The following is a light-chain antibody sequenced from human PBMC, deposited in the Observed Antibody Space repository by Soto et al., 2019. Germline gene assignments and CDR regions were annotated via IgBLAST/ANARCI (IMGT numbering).Light chain of an antibody. CDR3: CSYAGSRTLVV. Sequence: QSVLTQPPSMSGSPGQSITISCTGTSSDVGSYNLVSWYQQQPGKAPKLMIYEGSKRPSGVSNRFSGSKSGNTASLTISGLQADDEDDYYCCSYAGSRTLVVFGGGTQLAVL. CDR1: SSDVGSYNL. V-gene: IGLV2-23*01. J-gene: IGLJ2*01. CDR2: EGS.